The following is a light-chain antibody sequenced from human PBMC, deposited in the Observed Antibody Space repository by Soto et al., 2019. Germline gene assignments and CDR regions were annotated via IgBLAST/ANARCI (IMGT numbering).Light chain of an antibody. CDR2: YDD. J-gene: IGLJ1*01. Sequence: QAVVTQPPSVSEAPRQRGTISCSGSSSNIGNNAVNWYQQLPGQAPKIVIYYDDLLTSGVSDRFSGSKSGTSASLAISGLQSDDEADYYCAAWDDSLNAYVFGPGTKLTVL. CDR3: AAWDDSLNAYV. V-gene: IGLV1-36*01. CDR1: SSNIGNNA.